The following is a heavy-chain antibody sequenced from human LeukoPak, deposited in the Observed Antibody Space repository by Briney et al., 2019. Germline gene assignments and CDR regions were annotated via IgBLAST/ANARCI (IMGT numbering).Heavy chain of an antibody. CDR1: GYTFTIYD. J-gene: IGHJ6*03. V-gene: IGHV1-18*01. CDR2: ISAYNGNT. D-gene: IGHD2-15*01. Sequence: ASVKVSCKASGYTFTIYDISWVRQAPGQGLEWMGWISAYNGNTNYAQKLQGRVTMTTDTSTSTAYMELSSLRSEDTAVYYCASFGGVVVVVAATPLYYYYYMDVWGKGTTVTVSS. CDR3: ASFGGVVVVVAATPLYYYYYMDV.